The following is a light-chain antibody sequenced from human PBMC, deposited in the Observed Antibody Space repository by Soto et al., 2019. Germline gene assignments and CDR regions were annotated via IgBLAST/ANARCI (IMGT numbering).Light chain of an antibody. CDR3: QQANTFPIT. V-gene: IGKV1-12*01. CDR2: ASS. Sequence: DIQMTQSPSSVSASVGDTVTITCRASQDILSWLAWYQQKPGEAPRLLIYASSNLQSGVPSRFSGSRSGTEFTLTISSLQPEDFANYYCQQANTFPITFGPGTRLDIK. J-gene: IGKJ3*01. CDR1: QDILSW.